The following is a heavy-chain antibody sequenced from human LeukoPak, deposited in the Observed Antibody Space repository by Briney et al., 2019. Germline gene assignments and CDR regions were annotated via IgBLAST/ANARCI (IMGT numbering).Heavy chain of an antibody. CDR2: IYYSGNT. J-gene: IGHJ4*02. V-gene: IGHV4-59*12. D-gene: IGHD5-24*01. CDR3: ARVDGYNYFDY. CDR1: GGSISNYY. Sequence: SETLSLTCTVSGGSISNYYWSWIRQPPGKGLEWIGYIYYSGNTNYNPSLKSRVTISVDTSKNQFSLKLSSVTAADTAVYYCARVDGYNYFDYWCQGTLVTVSS.